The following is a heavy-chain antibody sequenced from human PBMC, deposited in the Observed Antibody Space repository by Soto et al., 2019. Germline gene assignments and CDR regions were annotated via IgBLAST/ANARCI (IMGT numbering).Heavy chain of an antibody. CDR2: ISGSGVST. D-gene: IGHD3-10*01. V-gene: IGHV3-23*01. CDR3: AKDAPMVRGVMGTFDI. J-gene: IGHJ3*02. Sequence: EVQLLESGGGLVQPGGSLRLSCAASGFTFSSYAMSWVRQAPGKGLEWVSAISGSGVSTYYEDSVKGRFTISRDNSKNTLYLQMNSLRAEDTAVYYCAKDAPMVRGVMGTFDIWGQGTMVTVSS. CDR1: GFTFSSYA.